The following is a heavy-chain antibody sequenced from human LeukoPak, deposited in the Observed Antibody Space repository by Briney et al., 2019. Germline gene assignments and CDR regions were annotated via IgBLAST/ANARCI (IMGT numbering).Heavy chain of an antibody. CDR1: GFTFSSYG. V-gene: IGHV3-30*18. CDR2: ISYDGSNK. Sequence: GESLRLSCAASGFTFSSYGMHWVRQAPGKGLEWVAVISYDGSNKYYADSVKGRFTISRDNSKNTLYLQMNSLRAEDTAVYYCAKVEDQLLYSPNDYWGQGTLATVSS. CDR3: AKVEDQLLYSPNDY. J-gene: IGHJ4*02. D-gene: IGHD2-2*02.